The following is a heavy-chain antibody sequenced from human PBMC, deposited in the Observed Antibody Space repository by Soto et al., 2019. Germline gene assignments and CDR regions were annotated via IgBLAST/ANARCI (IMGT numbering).Heavy chain of an antibody. CDR3: ARRMTWSLWCFDL. V-gene: IGHV1-8*01. J-gene: IGHJ2*01. CDR1: GYTFKNYD. D-gene: IGHD3-10*01. Sequence: QVQLLQPGAEVKKPGASVRVSCRASGYTFKNYDINWVRRAPGQGLEWMGWMNPNSGNTGYAQKFQDRVTMTSDTSTRTAYMELSSLTAEDTALYYCARRMTWSLWCFDLWGSGTQVTVSS. CDR2: MNPNSGNT.